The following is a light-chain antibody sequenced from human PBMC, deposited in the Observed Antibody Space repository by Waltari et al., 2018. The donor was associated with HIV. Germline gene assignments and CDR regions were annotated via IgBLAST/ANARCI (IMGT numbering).Light chain of an antibody. Sequence: IQLTQSPSSLSVSLGARVVLTCRASQAISTYLNWYQRKAGKAPVLLVYSASTLQSGAPSRFRGSGSGRDFTLSISGLQPEDFATYFCQQSYESPFNFGPGTK. J-gene: IGKJ3*01. CDR3: QQSYESPFN. V-gene: IGKV1-39*01. CDR1: QAISTY. CDR2: SAS.